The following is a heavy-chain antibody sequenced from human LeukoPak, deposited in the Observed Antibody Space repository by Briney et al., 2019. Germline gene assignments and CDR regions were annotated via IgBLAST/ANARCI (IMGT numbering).Heavy chain of an antibody. CDR1: GGSISSGGYY. CDR2: IYYSGST. V-gene: IGHV4-31*03. J-gene: IGHJ3*02. CDR3: ARGDYYDTHAFDI. Sequence: SETLSLTCTVSGGSISSGGYYWSWIRQHPGKGLEWIGYIYYSGSTYYNPSLKSRVTISVDTSKNQFSLKLSSVTAADTAVYYCARGDYYDTHAFDIWGQGTMVTVSS. D-gene: IGHD3-22*01.